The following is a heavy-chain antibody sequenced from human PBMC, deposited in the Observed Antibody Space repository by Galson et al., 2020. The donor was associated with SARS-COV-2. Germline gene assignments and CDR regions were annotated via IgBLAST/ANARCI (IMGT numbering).Heavy chain of an antibody. Sequence: GGSLRLSCAASGFTFSSYAMHWVRQAPGKRLAWVAVISYDGSNKYYADSVKGRFTISRDNSKNTLYLQMNSLRAEDTAVYYCAREAGGGDGWFDPWGQGTLVTVS. CDR3: AREAGGGDGWFDP. CDR2: ISYDGSNK. J-gene: IGHJ5*02. V-gene: IGHV3-30-3*01. CDR1: GFTFSSYA. D-gene: IGHD2-21*01.